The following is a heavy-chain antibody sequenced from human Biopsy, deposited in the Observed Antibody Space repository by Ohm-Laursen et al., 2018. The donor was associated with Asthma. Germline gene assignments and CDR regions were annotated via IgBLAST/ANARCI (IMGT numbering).Heavy chain of an antibody. Sequence: SLRLSCTASGFTFSSFGIHWVRQAPGKGLEWVAVISYDGSDKYYADSVKGRFTISRDNSKNTLYLQMNSLRAEDTAVYYCARASYDILTGYYNYFDYWGQGTLVTVSS. J-gene: IGHJ4*02. D-gene: IGHD3-9*01. CDR1: GFTFSSFG. CDR2: ISYDGSDK. V-gene: IGHV3-30*03. CDR3: ARASYDILTGYYNYFDY.